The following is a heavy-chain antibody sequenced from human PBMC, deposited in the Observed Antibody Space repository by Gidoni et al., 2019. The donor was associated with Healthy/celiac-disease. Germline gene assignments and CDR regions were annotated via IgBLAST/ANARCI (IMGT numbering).Heavy chain of an antibody. CDR1: GGSISSYY. J-gene: IGHJ5*02. CDR3: ARGGEKIVVVIWDWFDP. Sequence: QVQLQESGPGLVKPSETLSLTCTVCGGSISSYYWSWIRPPAGKGLEWIGRIYTSGSTNYNPSLKSRVTMSVDTSKNQFSLKLSSVTAADTAVYYCARGGEKIVVVIWDWFDPWGQGTLVTVSS. CDR2: IYTSGST. D-gene: IGHD3-22*01. V-gene: IGHV4-4*07.